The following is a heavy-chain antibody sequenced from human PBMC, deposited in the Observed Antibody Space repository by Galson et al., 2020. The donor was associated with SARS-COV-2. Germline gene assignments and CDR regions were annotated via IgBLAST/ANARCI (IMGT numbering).Heavy chain of an antibody. CDR2: IYYSGST. Sequence: SETLSLTCTVSGGSVSSGSHYWSWIRQPPGKGLEWIGYIYYSGSTNYNPSLKSRVTISVDTSKNQFSLKLSSVTAADTAVYYCARVFYDFWSGYYMDVWGKGTTVTVSS. V-gene: IGHV4-61*01. J-gene: IGHJ6*03. CDR3: ARVFYDFWSGYYMDV. D-gene: IGHD3-3*01. CDR1: GGSVSSGSHY.